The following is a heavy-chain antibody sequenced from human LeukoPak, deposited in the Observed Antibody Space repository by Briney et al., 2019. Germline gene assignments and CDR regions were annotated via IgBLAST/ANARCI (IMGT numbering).Heavy chain of an antibody. CDR3: AADRPSGSDSWFDP. D-gene: IGHD1-26*01. Sequence: GASVKVSCKASGYTFTGYYMHWVRQAPGQGLEWMGWINPNSGDTNYAQKFQGRVTITRDMSTSTAYMELSSLRSEDTAVYYCAADRPSGSDSWFDPWGQGTLVTVSS. CDR1: GYTFTGYY. J-gene: IGHJ5*02. CDR2: INPNSGDT. V-gene: IGHV1-2*02.